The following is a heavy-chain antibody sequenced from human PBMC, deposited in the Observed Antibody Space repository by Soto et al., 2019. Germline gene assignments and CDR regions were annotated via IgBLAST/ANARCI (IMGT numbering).Heavy chain of an antibody. J-gene: IGHJ4*02. CDR2: IIPIFGTA. Sequence: QVQLVQSGAEVKKPGSSVKVSCKASEGTFSSYAISWVRQAPGQGLEWMGGIIPIFGTANYAQKFQGRVTITADESTSTAYMELSSLRSEDTAVYYCARDYSSIAAAAYFDYWGQGTLVTVSS. D-gene: IGHD6-13*01. CDR3: ARDYSSIAAAAYFDY. V-gene: IGHV1-69*01. CDR1: EGTFSSYA.